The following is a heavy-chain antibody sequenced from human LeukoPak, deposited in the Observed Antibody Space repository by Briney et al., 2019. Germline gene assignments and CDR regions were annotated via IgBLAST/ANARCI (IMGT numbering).Heavy chain of an antibody. J-gene: IGHJ3*02. CDR2: IYYSGST. CDR1: GGSISSYY. V-gene: IGHV4-59*01. CDR3: ARAKYYYDSSGYLWGAFDI. Sequence: SETLSLTCTVSGGSISSYYWSWIRQPPGKGLEWIGYIYYSGSTNYNPSLKSRVTISVDTSKNQFSLKLSSVTAADTAVYYCARAKYYYDSSGYLWGAFDIWGQGTMVTVSS. D-gene: IGHD3-22*01.